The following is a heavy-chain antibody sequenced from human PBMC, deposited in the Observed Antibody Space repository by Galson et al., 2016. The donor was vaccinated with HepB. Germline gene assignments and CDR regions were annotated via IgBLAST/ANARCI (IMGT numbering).Heavy chain of an antibody. Sequence: SLRLSCAASGFTFDDYAMHWVRQPPGKGLEWVAGISWNSANIDYADSVKGRFTISRDNAKNSLYLQMNSLRAEDTASYYCAKDVRGSNWLWRFDLWGRGTLVTVSS. D-gene: IGHD4-11*01. J-gene: IGHJ2*01. V-gene: IGHV3-9*01. CDR1: GFTFDDYA. CDR3: AKDVRGSNWLWRFDL. CDR2: ISWNSANI.